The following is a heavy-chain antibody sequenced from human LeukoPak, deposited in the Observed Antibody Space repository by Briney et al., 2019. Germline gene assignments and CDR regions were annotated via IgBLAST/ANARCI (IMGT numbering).Heavy chain of an antibody. J-gene: IGHJ6*02. CDR2: ISAYNGNT. CDR1: GYTFTSYG. V-gene: IGHV1-18*01. Sequence: ASVKVSCKASGYTFTSYGISWVRQAPGQGLEWMGWISAYNGNTNYAQKLQGRVTMTTDTSTSTAYMGLRSLRSDDTAVYYCARLKCSGGSCYYYYYGMDVWGQGTTVTVSS. CDR3: ARLKCSGGSCYYYYYGMDV. D-gene: IGHD2-15*01.